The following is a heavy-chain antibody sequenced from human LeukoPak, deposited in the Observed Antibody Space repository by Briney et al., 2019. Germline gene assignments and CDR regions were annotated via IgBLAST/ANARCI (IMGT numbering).Heavy chain of an antibody. V-gene: IGHV3-64*01. D-gene: IGHD1-26*01. CDR3: ARAFQPRSIVGAIDY. Sequence: GGSLRLSCAASGFTFSSYAMHWVRQAPGKGLEYVSAISSNGGSTYYANSVKGRFTISRDNSKNTLYLQMGSVRAEDMAVYYCARAFQPRSIVGAIDYWGQGTLVTVSS. CDR1: GFTFSSYA. CDR2: ISSNGGST. J-gene: IGHJ4*02.